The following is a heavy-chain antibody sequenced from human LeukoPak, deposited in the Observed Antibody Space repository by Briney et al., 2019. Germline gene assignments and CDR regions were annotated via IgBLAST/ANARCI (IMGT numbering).Heavy chain of an antibody. CDR1: GFTLSRYS. CDR3: AKDARSFGGTYFDY. J-gene: IGHJ4*02. V-gene: IGHV3-23*01. Sequence: GGSLRLSCVASGFTLSRYSMSWVRQAPGKGLEWVSAMSGSDTGSWYADSVKGRFTISRDTSKTTLYLQMNSLRAEDTAIYYCAKDARSFGGTYFDYWGQGIQVTVSS. CDR2: MSGSDTGS. D-gene: IGHD4-23*01.